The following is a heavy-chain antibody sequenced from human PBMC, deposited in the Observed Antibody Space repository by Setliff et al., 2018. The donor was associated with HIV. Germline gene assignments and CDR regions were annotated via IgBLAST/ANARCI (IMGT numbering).Heavy chain of an antibody. CDR1: GYSFTSYW. Sequence: LGESLKISCKGSGYSFTSYWTGWVRQMPGKGLEWMGIIYPGDSDTRYSPSFQGQVTISADKSISTAYVQWSSLKASDTAMYYCATWTRAETSENFQHWGQGTLVTVS. V-gene: IGHV5-51*01. D-gene: IGHD4-17*01. J-gene: IGHJ1*01. CDR3: ATWTRAETSENFQH. CDR2: IYPGDSDT.